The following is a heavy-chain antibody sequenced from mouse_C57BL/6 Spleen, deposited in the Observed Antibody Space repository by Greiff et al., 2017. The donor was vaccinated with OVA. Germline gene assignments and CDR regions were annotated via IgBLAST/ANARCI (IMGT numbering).Heavy chain of an antibody. CDR1: GYTFTDYY. D-gene: IGHD4-1*01. Sequence: EVQLQQSGPELVKPGASVKISCKASGYTFTDYYMNWVKQSHGKSLEWIGDINPNNGGTSYNQKFKGKATLTVDKSSSTAYMELRSLTSEDSVVYYCARGTATMDYWGQGTSVTVSS. V-gene: IGHV1-26*01. CDR2: INPNNGGT. J-gene: IGHJ4*01. CDR3: ARGTATMDY.